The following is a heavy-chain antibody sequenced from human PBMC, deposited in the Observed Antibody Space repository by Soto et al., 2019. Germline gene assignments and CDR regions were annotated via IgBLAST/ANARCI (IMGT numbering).Heavy chain of an antibody. CDR3: AKGYSTGWHSSLNS. CDR2: ITNNSDYT. Sequence: EVQLVESGGGLVQPGGSLRLSCAASGFTFSNYGVSWVRQAPGKGLECVSAITNNSDYTYYADSVKGRFTVSRDNSKNTLFLEMNSPRAEDTAVYYCAKGYSTGWHSSLNSWGQGTLVTVSS. D-gene: IGHD6-19*01. V-gene: IGHV3-23*04. CDR1: GFTFSNYG. J-gene: IGHJ4*02.